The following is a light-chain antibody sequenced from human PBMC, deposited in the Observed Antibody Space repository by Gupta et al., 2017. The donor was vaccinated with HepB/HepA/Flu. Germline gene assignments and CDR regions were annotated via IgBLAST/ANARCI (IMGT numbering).Light chain of an antibody. CDR2: AAS. V-gene: IGKV1-8*01. CDR1: QGISSY. Sequence: AIRMTQSPSSFSASTGDRVTITCRASQGISSYLAWYQQKPGKAPKLLIYAASTVQSGVPSRFSGSGYGTDFTLTISGRQSEDFANYYCQHEDSSPGTFGQGTKVEIK. CDR3: QHEDSSPGT. J-gene: IGKJ1*01.